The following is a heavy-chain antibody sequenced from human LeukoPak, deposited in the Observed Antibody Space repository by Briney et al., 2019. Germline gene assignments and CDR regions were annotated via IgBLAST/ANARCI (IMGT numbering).Heavy chain of an antibody. V-gene: IGHV3-7*01. J-gene: IGHJ4*02. CDR2: IKQDGSEK. CDR1: GFTFSSYW. CDR3: ARDIWSGPQGFDY. Sequence: GGSLRLSCAASGFTFSSYWMSWVRQAPGKGLEWVANIKQDGSEKYYVDSVKGRFTISRDNAKNSLYLQMNSLRAEDTAVYYCARDIWSGPQGFDYWGQGTLVTVSS. D-gene: IGHD3-3*01.